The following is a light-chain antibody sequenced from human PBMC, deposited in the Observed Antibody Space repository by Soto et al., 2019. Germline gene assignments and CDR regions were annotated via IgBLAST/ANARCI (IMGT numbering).Light chain of an antibody. CDR1: QDIGNH. V-gene: IGKV1-33*01. CDR3: QQCNNLPLT. CDR2: DAS. Sequence: IQMTQSPSSLSTSVGDRVTITCQASQDIGNHLNWYQQIPGKAPKILIYDASNLETGVPSRFSGSGSGTDFTFTISSLQPEDVATYYCQQCNNLPLTFGGGTKVEI. J-gene: IGKJ4*01.